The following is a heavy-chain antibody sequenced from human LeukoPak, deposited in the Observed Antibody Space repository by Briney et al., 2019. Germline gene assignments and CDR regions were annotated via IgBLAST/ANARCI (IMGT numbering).Heavy chain of an antibody. D-gene: IGHD3-3*01. CDR2: IYYSGST. CDR3: ARGGITIFGVDTTGWFDP. CDR1: GGSISSYY. V-gene: IGHV4-59*01. J-gene: IGHJ5*02. Sequence: NPSETLSLTCTVSGGSISSYYWSWIRQPPGKGLEWIGYIYYSGSTNYNPSLKSRVTISVDTSKNQFSLKLSSVTAADTAVYYCARGGITIFGVDTTGWFDPWGQGTLVTVSS.